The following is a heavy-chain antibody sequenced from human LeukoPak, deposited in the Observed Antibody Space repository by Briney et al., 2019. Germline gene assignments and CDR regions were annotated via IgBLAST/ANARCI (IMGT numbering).Heavy chain of an antibody. Sequence: ASVKVSCKVSGHSLAELAMHWVRQAPGKGLEGVGGFDPEEGETFYAQEVLGRVSMTEDTSTDTAYMELSSLTSEDTAVYYCAILPLTVVTPLDVWGQGTTVTVS. CDR1: GHSLAELA. CDR2: FDPEEGET. J-gene: IGHJ6*02. D-gene: IGHD4-23*01. V-gene: IGHV1-24*01. CDR3: AILPLTVVTPLDV.